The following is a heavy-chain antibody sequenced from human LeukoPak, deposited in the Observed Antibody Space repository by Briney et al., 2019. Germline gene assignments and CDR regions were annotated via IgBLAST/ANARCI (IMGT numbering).Heavy chain of an antibody. J-gene: IGHJ4*02. Sequence: SETLSLTCTVSGGSISSYYWSWIRQPPGKGLEWIGYIYYSGSTNYNPSLKSRVTISVDTSKNQFSLKLSSVTAADTAVYYCASHYDSSGKPFDYWGQGTLVTVSS. CDR1: GGSISSYY. V-gene: IGHV4-59*01. D-gene: IGHD3-22*01. CDR3: ASHYDSSGKPFDY. CDR2: IYYSGST.